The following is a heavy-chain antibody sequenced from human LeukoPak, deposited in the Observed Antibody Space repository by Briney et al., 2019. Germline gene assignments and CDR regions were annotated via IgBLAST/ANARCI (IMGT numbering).Heavy chain of an antibody. CDR1: GFTVSSNY. V-gene: IGHV3-53*01. J-gene: IGHJ4*02. CDR2: IYSGGST. Sequence: GGSLRLSCAASGFTVSSNYMSWVRRAPGKGLEWVSVIYSGGSTCYADSVKGRFTISRDNSKNTLYLQMNSLRAEDTAVYYCARASIAARISFDYWGQGTLVTVSS. CDR3: ARASIAARISFDY. D-gene: IGHD6-6*01.